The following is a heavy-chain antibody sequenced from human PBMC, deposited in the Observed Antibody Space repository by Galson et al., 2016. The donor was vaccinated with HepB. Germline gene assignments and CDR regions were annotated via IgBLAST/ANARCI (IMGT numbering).Heavy chain of an antibody. D-gene: IGHD5-12*01. CDR2: INAANGAT. CDR3: ARGHIVATVDYYYYGLDV. Sequence: SVKVSCKAPGYTFTTYAMYWVRQAPGQRLEWMGWINAANGATKYSQKLQGRGTITWDTSANTAYMELSSLRSEDTAVYYCARGHIVATVDYYYYGLDVWGQGTTVTVSS. J-gene: IGHJ6*02. CDR1: GYTFTTYA. V-gene: IGHV1-3*01.